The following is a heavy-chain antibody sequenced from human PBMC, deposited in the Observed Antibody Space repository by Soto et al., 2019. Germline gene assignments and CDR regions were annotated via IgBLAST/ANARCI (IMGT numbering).Heavy chain of an antibody. CDR2: IYSGGST. V-gene: IGHV3-53*01. J-gene: IGHJ4*02. D-gene: IGHD3-22*01. Sequence: GGSLRLSCAASGFTVSSNYMSWVRQAPGKGLEWVSVIYSGGSTYYADSVKGRFTISRDNSKNTLYLQMNSLGAEDTDVYYCARVRVGGYDSSGYFDYWGQGTLVTVSS. CDR3: ARVRVGGYDSSGYFDY. CDR1: GFTVSSNY.